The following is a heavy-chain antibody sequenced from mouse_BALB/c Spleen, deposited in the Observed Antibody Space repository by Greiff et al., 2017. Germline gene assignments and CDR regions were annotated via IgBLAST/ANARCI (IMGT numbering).Heavy chain of an antibody. J-gene: IGHJ3*01. V-gene: IGHV3-2*02. CDR3: ARWGNYGFAY. D-gene: IGHD2-1*01. Sequence: EVQRVESGPGLVKPSQSLSLTCTVTGYSITSDYAWNWIRQFPGNKLEWMGYISYSGSTSYNPSLKSRISITRDTSKNQFFLQLNSVTTEDTATYYCARWGNYGFAYWGQGTLVTVSA. CDR1: GYSITSDYA. CDR2: ISYSGST.